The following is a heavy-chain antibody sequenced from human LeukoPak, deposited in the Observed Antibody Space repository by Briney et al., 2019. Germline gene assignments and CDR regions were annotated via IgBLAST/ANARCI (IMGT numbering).Heavy chain of an antibody. D-gene: IGHD1-26*01. J-gene: IGHJ5*02. V-gene: IGHV5-51*01. CDR3: ARTYSVNYYAPFDP. CDR1: GYTFTNYW. CDR2: IYPGDSDT. Sequence: GESLKISCKGSGYTFTNYWIAWVRQMPGKGLEWMGIIYPGDSDTRYSPSFQGQVTISADKSVSTAYLQWSSLKASDTAIYYCARTYSVNYYAPFDPWGQGTLVTVSS.